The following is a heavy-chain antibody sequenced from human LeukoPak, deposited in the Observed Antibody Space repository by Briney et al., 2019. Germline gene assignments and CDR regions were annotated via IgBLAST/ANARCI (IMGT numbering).Heavy chain of an antibody. CDR2: IYYSGST. V-gene: IGHV4-4*02. J-gene: IGHJ5*02. CDR3: ARGGSSSWHNWFDP. CDR1: GGSISSSNW. Sequence: SETLSLTCAVSGGSISSSNWWSWVRQPPVKGLEWIGEIYYSGSTYYNPSLKSRVTISADTSKNQFSLKLSSVTAADTAVYYCARGGSSSWHNWFDPWGQGTLVTVSS. D-gene: IGHD6-13*01.